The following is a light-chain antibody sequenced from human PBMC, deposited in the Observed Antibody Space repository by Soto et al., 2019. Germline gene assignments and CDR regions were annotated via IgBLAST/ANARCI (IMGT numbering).Light chain of an antibody. CDR2: GAS. V-gene: IGKV3-15*01. Sequence: EIVLTQSPVTLSLSPGERATLSCRASQSVSSNLAWYQQKPGQAPRLLIYGASTRATGMPARFSGSGSGTEFTLTISSLQSEDFAVYYCQQYNNWPLTFGGGTKVDIK. CDR3: QQYNNWPLT. CDR1: QSVSSN. J-gene: IGKJ4*01.